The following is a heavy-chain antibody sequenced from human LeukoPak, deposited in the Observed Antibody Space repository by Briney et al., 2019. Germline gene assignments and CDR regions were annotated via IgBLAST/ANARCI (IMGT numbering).Heavy chain of an antibody. CDR1: GGSISSGGYS. J-gene: IGHJ2*01. CDR3: ARVRGRYCSGGSCYSDWYFDL. V-gene: IGHV4-30-2*01. D-gene: IGHD2-15*01. Sequence: PSETLSLTCAVSGGSISSGGYSWSWIRQPPGKGLEWIGYIYHGGSTYYNPSLKSRVTISVDRSKNQFSLKLSSVTAADTAVYYCARVRGRYCSGGSCYSDWYFDLWGRGTLVTVSS. CDR2: IYHGGST.